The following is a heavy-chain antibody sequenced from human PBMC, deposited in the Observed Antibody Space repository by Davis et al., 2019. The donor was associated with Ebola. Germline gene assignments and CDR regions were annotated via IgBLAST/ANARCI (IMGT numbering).Heavy chain of an antibody. CDR2: ASWDAFTD. J-gene: IGHJ5*02. CDR3: VRDVGEVVFVPGATGGTFAS. V-gene: IGHV3-9*01. CDR1: GFTFDDAA. Sequence: PGGSLRLSCTASGFTFDDAAMHWVRQPPGKGLEWVAGASWDAFTDAYANSVKGRFIISRDNAKNALFPQMYDLGTDDTALYYCVRDVGEVVFVPGATGGTFASWGQGTQVTVSS. D-gene: IGHD2-2*01.